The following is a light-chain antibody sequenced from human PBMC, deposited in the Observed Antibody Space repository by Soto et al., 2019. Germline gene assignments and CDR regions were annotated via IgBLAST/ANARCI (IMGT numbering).Light chain of an antibody. Sequence: SYELTQSPSVSVAPGQTARITCGGNNIGSKSVHWYQQKPGQAPVMVVYDDSDRPSGIPARFSGSNSGNTATLTISRVVAGDEADYYCQVWDSSSDHVVFGGGTKVTVL. CDR3: QVWDSSSDHVV. V-gene: IGLV3-21*02. CDR1: NIGSKS. CDR2: DDS. J-gene: IGLJ2*01.